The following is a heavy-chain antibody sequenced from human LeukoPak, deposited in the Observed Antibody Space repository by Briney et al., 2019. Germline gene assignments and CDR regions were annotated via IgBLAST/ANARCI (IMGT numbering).Heavy chain of an antibody. V-gene: IGHV3-30*04. CDR1: GFTFSRYS. D-gene: IGHD1-7*01. CDR3: ARDSGWQLDLSPDDAFDI. CDR2: ISYDGTNK. J-gene: IGHJ3*02. Sequence: PGGSLRLSCTASGFTFSRYSMHWVRQAPGKGLEWVAVISYDGTNKYHSDSVKGRFSISRDNSKNTQYLQMKGLRAEDTAVYYCARDSGWQLDLSPDDAFDIWGQGTMVTVSS.